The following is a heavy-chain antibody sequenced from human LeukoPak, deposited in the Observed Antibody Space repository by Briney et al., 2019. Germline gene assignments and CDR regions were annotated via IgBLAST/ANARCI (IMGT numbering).Heavy chain of an antibody. V-gene: IGHV1-2*02. Sequence: ASVKVSCKASGYTFTGYYMHWVRQAPGQGLEWMGWINPNSGGTNYAQKFQGRVTMTRDTSISTAYMELSRLRSDDTAVYYCARGFSPVSSSWFPDAFDIWGQGTMVTVSS. D-gene: IGHD6-13*01. CDR2: INPNSGGT. CDR1: GYTFTGYY. J-gene: IGHJ3*02. CDR3: ARGFSPVSSSWFPDAFDI.